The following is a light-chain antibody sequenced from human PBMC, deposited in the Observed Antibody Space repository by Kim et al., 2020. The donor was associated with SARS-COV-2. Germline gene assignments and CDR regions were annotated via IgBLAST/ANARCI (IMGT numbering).Light chain of an antibody. Sequence: GQSITFSCAGVSSDVGAYKYVSWYQHVPGKAPKLLIYDVSERPSGVPSRFSGSKSGNTASLIISGLQAEDEANYYCFSTTNKITWVFGGGTQLTVL. CDR3: FSTTNKITWV. V-gene: IGLV2-14*03. CDR1: SSDVGAYKY. CDR2: DVS. J-gene: IGLJ3*02.